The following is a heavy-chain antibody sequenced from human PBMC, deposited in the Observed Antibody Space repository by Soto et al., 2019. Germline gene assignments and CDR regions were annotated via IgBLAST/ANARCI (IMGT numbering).Heavy chain of an antibody. J-gene: IGHJ4*02. CDR1: GGSISSYY. D-gene: IGHD4-17*01. CDR3: ARAHGDIPHFDY. CDR2: IYYSGST. V-gene: IGHV4-59*01. Sequence: SETLSLTCTVSGGSISSYYWSWIRQPPGKGLEWIGYIYYSGSTNYNPSLKSRVTISVDTSKNQFSLKLSSVTAADTAVYYCARAHGDIPHFDYCGQGTLVTV.